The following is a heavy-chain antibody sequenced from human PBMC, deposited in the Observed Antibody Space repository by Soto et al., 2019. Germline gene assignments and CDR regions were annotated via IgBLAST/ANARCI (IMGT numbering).Heavy chain of an antibody. D-gene: IGHD6-19*01. Sequence: QVQLVQSGAEVKKPGSSVKVSCKASGGTFSSYAISWVRQAPGQGLEWMGGIIPIFGTANYAQKFQGRVMITADESTRTAYMELSSLRSEGTAVYYCARVSPIAVATYGMDVWGQGTTVTVSS. CDR1: GGTFSSYA. CDR2: IIPIFGTA. CDR3: ARVSPIAVATYGMDV. J-gene: IGHJ6*02. V-gene: IGHV1-69*12.